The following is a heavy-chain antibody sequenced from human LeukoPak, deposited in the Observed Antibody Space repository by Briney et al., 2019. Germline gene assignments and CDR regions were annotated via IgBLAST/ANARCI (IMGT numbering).Heavy chain of an antibody. CDR1: GFSVKNNY. CDR3: VRFSMEWDDAH. J-gene: IGHJ4*02. CDR2: IYSGGST. D-gene: IGHD3-3*02. V-gene: IGHV3-53*01. Sequence: GGSLRPSCTVSGFSVKNNYMSWVRQPPGKGLEWVSAIYSGGSTFYTDSVKGRFTVSGDIAQTPLSLQMTSLRAEDTATYYCVRFSMEWDDAHWGQGALVSVSS.